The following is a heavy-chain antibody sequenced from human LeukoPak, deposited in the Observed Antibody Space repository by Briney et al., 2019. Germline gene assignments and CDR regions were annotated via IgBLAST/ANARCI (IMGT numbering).Heavy chain of an antibody. CDR2: IKQDGSEK. Sequence: GGSLRLSCAASGFTFTDYYMSWIRQAPGKGLEWVANIKQDGSEKYYVDSVKGRFTISRDNSKNTLYLQMNSLRAEDTAVYYCASLGGLGYCSGGSCYDIDYWGQGTLVTVSS. V-gene: IGHV3-7*01. CDR1: GFTFTDYY. D-gene: IGHD2-15*01. J-gene: IGHJ4*02. CDR3: ASLGGLGYCSGGSCYDIDY.